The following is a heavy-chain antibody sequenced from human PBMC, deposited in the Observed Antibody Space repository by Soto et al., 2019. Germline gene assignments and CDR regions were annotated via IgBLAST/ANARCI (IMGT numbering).Heavy chain of an antibody. D-gene: IGHD6-25*01. CDR2: VTYEGSEI. CDR1: GFTLSSCG. CDR3: AKEQSYGYWRTADY. J-gene: IGHJ4*02. Sequence: QVQLVESGGGVVQPGRSLRLSCAASGFTLSSCGMHWVRQAPGKGLEWVAVVTYEGSEIHYADSVKGRFTISRDNSKNPVYLQMNSLRVEDTAVYYCAKEQSYGYWRTADYWGQGTLITVSS. V-gene: IGHV3-30*18.